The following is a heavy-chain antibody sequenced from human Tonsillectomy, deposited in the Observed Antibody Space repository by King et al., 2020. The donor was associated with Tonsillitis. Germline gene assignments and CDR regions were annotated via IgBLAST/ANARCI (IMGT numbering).Heavy chain of an antibody. J-gene: IGHJ5*02. CDR3: ARLTFRPEIILWWP. CDR1: GYTFTSYG. Sequence: VQLVQSGAEVKKPGASVKVSCKASGYTFTSYGISWVRQAPGQELEWMGWISTYNGNTNYAQNLQGRVTMTTDTSTSTAYMELRSLRSDDTAVYYCARLTFRPEIILWWPWGQGTLVTVSS. D-gene: IGHD2-21*01. CDR2: ISTYNGNT. V-gene: IGHV1-18*01.